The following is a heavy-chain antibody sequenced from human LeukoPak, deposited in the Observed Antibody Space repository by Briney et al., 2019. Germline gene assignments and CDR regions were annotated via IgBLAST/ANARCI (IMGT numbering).Heavy chain of an antibody. D-gene: IGHD5-24*01. CDR3: ATAGAGYNFFGLD. CDR1: GFTFSIYS. Sequence: GGSLRLSCAASGFTFSIYSMNWVRQAPGKGLEWVSYIHNSGGTIYYADSVKGRFTISRDNAQNSLFLQMNSLRDEDTAVYYCATAGAGYNFFGLDWGQGTLVTVSS. CDR2: IHNSGGTI. J-gene: IGHJ4*02. V-gene: IGHV3-48*02.